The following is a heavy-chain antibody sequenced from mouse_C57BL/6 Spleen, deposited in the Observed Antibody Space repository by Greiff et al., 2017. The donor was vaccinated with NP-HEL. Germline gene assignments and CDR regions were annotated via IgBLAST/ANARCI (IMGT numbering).Heavy chain of an antibody. Sequence: VHVKQSGAELVRPGASVKLSCTASGFNIKDDYMHWVKQRPEQGLEWIGWIDPENGDTEYASKFQGKATITADTSSNTAYLQLSSLTSEDTAVYYCTAYYYGSSQFAYWGQGTLVTVSA. CDR2: IDPENGDT. D-gene: IGHD1-1*01. V-gene: IGHV14-4*01. J-gene: IGHJ3*01. CDR3: TAYYYGSSQFAY. CDR1: GFNIKDDY.